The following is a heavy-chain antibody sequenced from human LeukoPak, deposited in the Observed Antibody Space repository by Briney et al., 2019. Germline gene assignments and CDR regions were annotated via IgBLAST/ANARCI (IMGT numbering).Heavy chain of an antibody. D-gene: IGHD3-22*01. V-gene: IGHV4-59*01. CDR3: ARFGNDYDSSRADY. J-gene: IGHJ4*02. Sequence: SETLSLTCTVSGGSISSYYWSWIRQPPGKGLEWIGYIYYSGSTNYNPSLKSRVTISVDTSKNQFSLKLSSVTAADTAVYYCARFGNDYDSSRADYWGQGTLVTVSS. CDR1: GGSISSYY. CDR2: IYYSGST.